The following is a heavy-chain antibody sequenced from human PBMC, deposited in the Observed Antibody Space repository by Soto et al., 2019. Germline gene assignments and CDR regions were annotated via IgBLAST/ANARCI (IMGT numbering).Heavy chain of an antibody. J-gene: IGHJ5*02. D-gene: IGHD3-22*01. CDR3: AGGGSGYYNL. CDR1: GFSFGSSW. V-gene: IGHV3-74*01. CDR2: IKPDGTYT. Sequence: GGSLRLSCAASGFSFGSSWMHWARQAPGGGLVWVSRIKPDGTYTTYADSVKGRFTISRDNAKNTLSLQMNILTAEDTAVYYCAGGGSGYYNLWGQGTLVTVSS.